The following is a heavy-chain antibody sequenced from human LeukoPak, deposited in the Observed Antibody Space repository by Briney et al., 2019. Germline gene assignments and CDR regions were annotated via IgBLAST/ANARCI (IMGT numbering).Heavy chain of an antibody. V-gene: IGHV3-23*01. CDR3: AKDSMVRGVRFMDV. CDR1: GFTLSSYA. Sequence: GGSLRPSCAASGFTLSSYAMSWVRQAPGKGLEWVSAISDSGNTYHADSVKGRFTISRDSSKNTLFLQMNRLRPEDAAVYYCAKDSMVRGVRFMDVWGKGTTVTISS. J-gene: IGHJ6*03. D-gene: IGHD3-10*01. CDR2: ISDSGNT.